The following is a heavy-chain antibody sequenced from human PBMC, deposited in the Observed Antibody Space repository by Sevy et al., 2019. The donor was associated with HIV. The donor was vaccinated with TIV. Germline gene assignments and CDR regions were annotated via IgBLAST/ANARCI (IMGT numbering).Heavy chain of an antibody. CDR1: GFTFSDYY. J-gene: IGHJ4*02. V-gene: IGHV3-11*01. Sequence: GGYLRLSCAASGFTFSDYYMSWIRQAPGKGLEWVSYISGSGYTIYYADSVKGRFTISRDNAKNSLYLQMNSLRAEDTAVYYCASQVVAATFDYWGQGTLVTVSS. CDR3: ASQVVAATFDY. CDR2: ISGSGYTI. D-gene: IGHD2-15*01.